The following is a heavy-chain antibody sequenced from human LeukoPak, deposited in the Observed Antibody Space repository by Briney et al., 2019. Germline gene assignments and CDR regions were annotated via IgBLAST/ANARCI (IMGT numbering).Heavy chain of an antibody. CDR3: SGGPRGEATIYAY. CDR2: IYYSGNT. V-gene: IGHV4-59*01. J-gene: IGHJ4*02. CDR1: GGSISSYY. Sequence: SSETLSLTCTVSGGSISSYYWSWIRQPPGKGLEWIGYIYYSGNTNYNPSLKSRVTMSVDTSKNQFSLKLTSVTAADTAVYYCSGGPRGEATIYAYWGQGTLVTVPS. D-gene: IGHD3-10*01.